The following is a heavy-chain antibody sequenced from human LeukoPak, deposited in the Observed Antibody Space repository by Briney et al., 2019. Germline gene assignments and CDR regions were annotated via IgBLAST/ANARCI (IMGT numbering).Heavy chain of an antibody. V-gene: IGHV3-23*01. J-gene: IGHJ4*02. CDR3: AEQGFGC. CDR2: ISGSADNT. Sequence: GGSLRLSCTASGFTLSSYAMSWVRQAPGEGLEWVSTISGSADNTNYAEAVKGRFTISRDNSKNTMYLQMNSLRAEDTAVYYCAEQGFGCWGQGTLVTVSS. CDR1: GFTLSSYA.